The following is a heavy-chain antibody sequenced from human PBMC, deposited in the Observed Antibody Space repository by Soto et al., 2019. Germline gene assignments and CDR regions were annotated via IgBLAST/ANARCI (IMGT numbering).Heavy chain of an antibody. D-gene: IGHD4-17*01. Sequence: EVQLLESGGGLVQPGGSPRLSCAASGFTFSSYAMSWVRQAPGKGLEWVSGISGSGGSTYYVDSVKGRFTISRDSSKNTLYLQMNSLRAEDTAVYYCAKAGTVTNYYYYYMDVWGKGTTVTVSS. CDR3: AKAGTVTNYYYYYMDV. CDR2: ISGSGGST. J-gene: IGHJ6*03. V-gene: IGHV3-23*01. CDR1: GFTFSSYA.